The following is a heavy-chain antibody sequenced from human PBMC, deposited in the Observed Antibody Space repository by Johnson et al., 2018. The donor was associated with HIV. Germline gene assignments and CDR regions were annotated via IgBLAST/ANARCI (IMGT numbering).Heavy chain of an antibody. CDR1: GFAFSSYA. Sequence: QMLLVESGGGVVQPGTSLRLSCTASGFAFSSYALHWVRQAPGKGLEWVAVIGPAADTYYPGSVKGRFTVSRDNSKNTLYLQMNSLRAEDTAVYYCASSIPPYSSSSVAFDIWGQGTMVTVSS. CDR3: ASSIPPYSSSSVAFDI. D-gene: IGHD6-6*01. CDR2: IGPAADT. J-gene: IGHJ3*02. V-gene: IGHV3-33*08.